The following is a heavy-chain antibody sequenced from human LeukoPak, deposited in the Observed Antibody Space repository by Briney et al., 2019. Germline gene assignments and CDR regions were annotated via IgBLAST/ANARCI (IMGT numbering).Heavy chain of an antibody. CDR2: ISSSCNYI. CDR1: GFTFSGNN. CDR3: ARVDSCSSARYGFDV. D-gene: IGHD6-13*01. V-gene: IGHV3-21*04. J-gene: IGHJ3*01. Sequence: AGSLTLSCAGSGFTFSGNNMNWVRPGPGKGLEWVLFISSSCNYIYYADSFKGRFPISRDKAKNSLYLQMSSLRSEDTAVYYCARVDSCSSARYGFDVWGQGTMVTVSS.